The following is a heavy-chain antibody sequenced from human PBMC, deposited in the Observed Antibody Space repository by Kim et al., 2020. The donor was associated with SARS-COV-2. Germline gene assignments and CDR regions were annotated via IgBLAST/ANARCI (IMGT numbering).Heavy chain of an antibody. V-gene: IGHV3-73*01. Sequence: GGSLRLSCAASGFTFSDSAMYWVRQASGKGLEWVGRIRSKAKGYATSYGAPVKGRFTISRDDSKNTAYLQMNSLKTEDTAVYYCTRVRSYSSSWWDAFDIWGQGTMVTVSS. CDR2: IRSKAKGYAT. CDR1: GFTFSDSA. J-gene: IGHJ3*02. D-gene: IGHD6-13*01. CDR3: TRVRSYSSSWWDAFDI.